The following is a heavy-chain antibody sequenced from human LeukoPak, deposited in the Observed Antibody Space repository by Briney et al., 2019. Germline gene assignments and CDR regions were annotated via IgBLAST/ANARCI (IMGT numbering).Heavy chain of an antibody. V-gene: IGHV3-23*01. Sequence: GGSLRLSCAASGFTFSSYAMSWVRQAPGKGLEWVSAISGSGGSTYYADSVKGWFTISRDNSKNTLYLQMNSLRAEDTAVYYCARHGHDTDNYEAHFDYWGQGTLVTVSS. CDR3: ARHGHDTDNYEAHFDY. D-gene: IGHD3-3*01. J-gene: IGHJ4*02. CDR2: ISGSGGST. CDR1: GFTFSSYA.